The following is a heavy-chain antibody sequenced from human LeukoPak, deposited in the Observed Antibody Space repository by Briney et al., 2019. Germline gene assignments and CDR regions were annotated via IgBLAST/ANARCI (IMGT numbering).Heavy chain of an antibody. J-gene: IGHJ3*02. Sequence: ETSETLSLTCIVSGGSISSSSYYWGWIRQPPGKGLEWIGSMYHTGSTYYNPSLKSRVTISVDTSKNQFSLKLSSVTAADTAVYYCAGRTAVATADGAFDIWGQGTMVTVSS. CDR3: AGRTAVATADGAFDI. D-gene: IGHD6-19*01. V-gene: IGHV4-39*07. CDR2: MYHTGST. CDR1: GGSISSSSYY.